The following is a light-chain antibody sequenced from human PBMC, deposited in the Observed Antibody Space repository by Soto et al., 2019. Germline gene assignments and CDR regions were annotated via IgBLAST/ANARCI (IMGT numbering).Light chain of an antibody. J-gene: IGKJ5*01. CDR1: QDISSW. CDR3: QQANSWPIT. CDR2: AAY. V-gene: IGKV1-12*01. Sequence: EIQMTQSPSSVSASVGDRVTITCRASQDISSWLAWYQQKPGKAPKFLIYAAYNLQSGVPSRFSGSGSGTDFTLTISSLQPEDFATYYFQQANSWPITFGQGTRLEIK.